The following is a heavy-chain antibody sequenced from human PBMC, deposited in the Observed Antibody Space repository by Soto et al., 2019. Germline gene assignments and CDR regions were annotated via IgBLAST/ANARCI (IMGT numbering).Heavy chain of an antibody. D-gene: IGHD3-3*01. CDR1: GFTFSSYW. J-gene: IGHJ4*02. V-gene: IGHV3-74*01. CDR2: INSDGSST. Sequence: EVQLVESGGGLVQPGGSLRLSCAASGFTFSSYWMHWVRQAPGKGLVWVSHINSDGSSTNYADSVKGRFTISRDNAKNTLYLQMNSLRVEDTAVYYCARSEGRFLEWFHFDYWGQGTLATVSS. CDR3: ARSEGRFLEWFHFDY.